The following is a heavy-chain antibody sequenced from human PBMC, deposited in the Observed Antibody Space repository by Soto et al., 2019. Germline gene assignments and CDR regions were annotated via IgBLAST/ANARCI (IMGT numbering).Heavy chain of an antibody. J-gene: IGHJ4*02. D-gene: IGHD3-22*01. Sequence: GESLKISCKGSGYSFTSYWISWVRQMPGKGLEWMGRIDPSDSYTNYSPSFQGHVTISADKSISTAYLQWSSLKASDTAMYYCARGSVDTVDSSGYYEYWGQGTPVTVSS. CDR3: ARGSVDTVDSSGYYEY. CDR2: IDPSDSYT. CDR1: GYSFTSYW. V-gene: IGHV5-10-1*01.